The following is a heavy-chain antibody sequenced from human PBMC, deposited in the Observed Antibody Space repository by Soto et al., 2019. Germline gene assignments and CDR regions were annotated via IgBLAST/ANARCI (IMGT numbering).Heavy chain of an antibody. CDR3: AYRVNYNSYWDVGWFDP. CDR2: IYWDNDR. J-gene: IGHJ5*02. Sequence: QITLKESGPTLLEPTQTLTLTCSFSGFSLTTSGVGVGWLRQAPGKALECLGIIYWDNDRRYNPALKSRLTITKDTSSNQVFLTMTYMEPVDTAMYFCAYRVNYNSYWDVGWFDPWGQGTLVTVS. V-gene: IGHV2-5*02. D-gene: IGHD3-10*01. CDR1: GFSLTTSGVG.